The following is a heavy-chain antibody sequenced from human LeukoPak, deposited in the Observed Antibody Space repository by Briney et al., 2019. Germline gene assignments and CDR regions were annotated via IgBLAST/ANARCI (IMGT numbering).Heavy chain of an antibody. CDR1: GGSISSYY. CDR3: ARARVSYDSSGYTTIFDY. D-gene: IGHD3-22*01. V-gene: IGHV4-59*01. J-gene: IGHJ4*02. Sequence: PSETLSLTCTVSGGSISSYYWSWIRQPPGKGLEWIGYIYYSGSTNYNPSLKSRVTISVDTSKNQFSLKLSSVTAADTAVYYCARARVSYDSSGYTTIFDYWGQGTLVTVSS. CDR2: IYYSGST.